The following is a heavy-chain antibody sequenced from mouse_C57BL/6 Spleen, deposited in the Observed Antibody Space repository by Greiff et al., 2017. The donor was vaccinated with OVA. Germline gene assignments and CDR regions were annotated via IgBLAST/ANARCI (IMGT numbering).Heavy chain of an antibody. CDR3: TREDSSGPSFAY. CDR1: GFTFSSYA. V-gene: IGHV5-9-1*02. CDR2: ISSGGDYI. D-gene: IGHD3-2*02. J-gene: IGHJ3*01. Sequence: EVKLVESGEGLVKPGGSLKLSCAASGFTFSSYAMSWVRQTPEKRLEWVAYISSGGDYIYYADTVKGRFTISRDNARNTLYLQMSSLKSEDTAMYYCTREDSSGPSFAYWGQGTLVTVSA.